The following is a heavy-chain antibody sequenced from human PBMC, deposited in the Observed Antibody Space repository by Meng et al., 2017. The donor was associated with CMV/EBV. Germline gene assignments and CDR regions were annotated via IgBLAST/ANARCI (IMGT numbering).Heavy chain of an antibody. CDR3: ARASRRLELEGNNWFDP. J-gene: IGHJ5*02. CDR2: IKQDGSEK. D-gene: IGHD1-7*01. CDR1: GFTFSSYW. V-gene: IGHV3-7*03. Sequence: GESLKISCAASGFTFSSYWMSWVRQAPGKGLEWVANIKQDGSEKSYVDSVKGRFTISRDNAKNSLYLQMNSLRSEDTAVYYCARASRRLELEGNNWFDPWGQGTLVTVSS.